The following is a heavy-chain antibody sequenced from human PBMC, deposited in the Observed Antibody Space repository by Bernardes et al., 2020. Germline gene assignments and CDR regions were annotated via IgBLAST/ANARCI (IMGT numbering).Heavy chain of an antibody. Sequence: EPLSPTCAVSGGPICSSSYYWGWIRQPPGTGLEWIGSIYYSGSTYYNPSLKSRVTISVDTSKNQFSLKLSSVTAADTAVYYCARLNSPHNWFDPWGQGTLVTVSS. CDR2: IYYSGST. V-gene: IGHV4-39*01. J-gene: IGHJ5*02. D-gene: IGHD2-15*01. CDR3: ARLNSPHNWFDP. CDR1: GGPICSSSYY.